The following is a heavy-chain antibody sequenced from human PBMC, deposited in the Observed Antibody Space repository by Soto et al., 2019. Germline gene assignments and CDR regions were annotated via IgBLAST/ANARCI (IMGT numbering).Heavy chain of an antibody. CDR3: ARGGSSLTFWDY. CDR1: GGSISSGGYY. J-gene: IGHJ4*02. V-gene: IGHV4-31*03. D-gene: IGHD6-13*01. CDR2: IYYSGNT. Sequence: SETLSLTCTVSGGSISSGGYYWSWIRQHPGKGLEWIGYIYYSGNTYNNPSLKSRVTISVDTSKNQFSLKLSSVTAADTAVYYCARGGSSLTFWDYWGQGTLVTVSS.